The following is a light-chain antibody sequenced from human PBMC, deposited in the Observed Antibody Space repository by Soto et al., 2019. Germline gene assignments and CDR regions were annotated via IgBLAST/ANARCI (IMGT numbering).Light chain of an antibody. CDR2: STS. J-gene: IGLJ1*01. V-gene: IGLV7-43*01. CDR1: TGAVTSGYY. CDR3: LLYYGGFYV. Sequence: QTVVTQEPSLTVSPGGTVTLTCASSTGAVTSGYYPNWFQQKPGQAPRALIYSTSNKHPWTPARFSGSLLGGKAALTLSGVQPEDEAEYYCLLYYGGFYVFGTGTKVTVL.